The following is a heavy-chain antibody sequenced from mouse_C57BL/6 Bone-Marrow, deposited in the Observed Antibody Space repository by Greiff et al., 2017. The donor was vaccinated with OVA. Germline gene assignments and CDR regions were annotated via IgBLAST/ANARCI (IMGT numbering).Heavy chain of an antibody. J-gene: IGHJ1*03. CDR1: GFNIKDDY. V-gene: IGHV14-4*01. D-gene: IGHD2-1*01. Sequence: VQLQQSGAELVRPGASVKLSCTASGFNIKDDYMHWVKQRPEQGLEWIGWIDPENGDTDYASKFTGKATMTADTSSNKAYLQLSSLTSEDTAAYSCTSYGNFDDWGTGTTLTVSS. CDR2: IDPENGDT. CDR3: TSYGNFDD.